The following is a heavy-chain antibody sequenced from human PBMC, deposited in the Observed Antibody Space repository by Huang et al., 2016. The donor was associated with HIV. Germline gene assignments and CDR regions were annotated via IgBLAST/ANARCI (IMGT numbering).Heavy chain of an antibody. CDR1: GGSISSRSYY. CDR2: IYYSGST. CDR3: ARAYSSSWYGSLWGGDAFDI. J-gene: IGHJ3*02. V-gene: IGHV4-39*01. Sequence: QLQLQESGPGLVKPSETLSLTCTVSGGSISSRSYYWGWIRQPPEKGLAWIGSIYYSGSTYYNPSLKSRGTISVDTSKNQFSLKLSSVTAADTAVYYCARAYSSSWYGSLWGGDAFDIWGQGTMVTVSS. D-gene: IGHD6-13*01.